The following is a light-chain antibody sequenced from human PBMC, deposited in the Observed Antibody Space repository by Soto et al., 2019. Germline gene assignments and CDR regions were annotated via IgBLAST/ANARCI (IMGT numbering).Light chain of an antibody. CDR1: NSDVGGYNY. J-gene: IGLJ1*01. CDR3: SSYTTSSLYV. CDR2: DVS. V-gene: IGLV2-14*01. Sequence: QAVVTQPASVSGSPGQSITISCSGTNSDVGGYNYVSWYQQHPGKAPKLMIYDVSYQPSGISNRFSGSKSDNTASLTISGLQAEDEADYYCSSYTTSSLYVFGTGTKVTVL.